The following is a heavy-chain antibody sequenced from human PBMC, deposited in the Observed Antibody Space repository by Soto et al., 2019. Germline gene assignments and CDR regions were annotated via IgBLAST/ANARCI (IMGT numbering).Heavy chain of an antibody. D-gene: IGHD6-19*01. V-gene: IGHV1-46*02. CDR3: ARDWRYSSGLDY. J-gene: IGHJ4*02. Sequence: GASVKVSCKASGFTFNTYFVHWLRQAPGQGLEWLGIISPSGDATSYAEKFKGRVTVTKDTSTTTVYMELSSLRPEDTAVYYCARDWRYSSGLDYWGQGTLVTVSS. CDR2: ISPSGDAT. CDR1: GFTFNTYF.